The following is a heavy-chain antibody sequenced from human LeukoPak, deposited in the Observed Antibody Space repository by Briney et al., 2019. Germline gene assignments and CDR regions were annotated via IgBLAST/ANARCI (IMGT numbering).Heavy chain of an antibody. CDR1: GGTFSSYA. CDR2: IIPILGIA. V-gene: IGHV1-69*04. CDR3: ARSLDIVVVVAATRTVLDYYGMDV. D-gene: IGHD2-15*01. Sequence: ASVKVSCKASGGTFSSYAISWVRQAPGQGLEWMGRIIPILGIANYAQKFQGRVTITADKSTGTAYMELSSLRSEDTAVYYCARSLDIVVVVAATRTVLDYYGMDVWGQGTTVTVSS. J-gene: IGHJ6*02.